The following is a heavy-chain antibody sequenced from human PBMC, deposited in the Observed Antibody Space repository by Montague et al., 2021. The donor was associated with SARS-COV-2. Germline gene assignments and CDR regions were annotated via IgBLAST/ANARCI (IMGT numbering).Heavy chain of an antibody. CDR3: ARAQNTCFIANCVNYFEV. J-gene: IGHJ4*02. D-gene: IGHD1-1*01. V-gene: IGHV4-59*01. CDR2: VHYTGST. Sequence: TLSLTCDVSGGSISSYYWSWIRQSPGKGREWIGYVHYTGSTKYNPSLKTRVTLSLDTPKKHCSLKLKSVTAADTAVYYCARAQNTCFIANCVNYFEVWGLGALGPVSS. CDR1: GGSISSYY.